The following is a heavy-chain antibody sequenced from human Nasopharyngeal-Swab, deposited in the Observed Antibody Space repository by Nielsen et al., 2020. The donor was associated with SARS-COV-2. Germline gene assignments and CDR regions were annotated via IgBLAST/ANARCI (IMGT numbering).Heavy chain of an antibody. CDR3: ATYPLRSSYYTGREFDY. CDR1: GYTLTELS. CDR2: FDPEDGET. D-gene: IGHD3-3*01. Sequence: ASVKVSCKVSGYTLTELSMHWVRQAPGKGLEWMGGFDPEDGETIYAQKFQGRVTMTEDTSTDTAYMELSSLRSEDTAVYYCATYPLRSSYYTGREFDYWGQGTLVTVSS. J-gene: IGHJ4*02. V-gene: IGHV1-24*01.